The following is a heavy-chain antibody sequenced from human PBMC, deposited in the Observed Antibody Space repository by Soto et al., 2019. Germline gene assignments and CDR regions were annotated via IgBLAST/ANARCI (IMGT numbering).Heavy chain of an antibody. CDR1: GFTFSSYG. Sequence: QVQLVESGGGVVQPGRSLRLSCAASGFTFSSYGMHWVRQAPGKGLEWVAVISYDGSNKYYADSVKGRFTISRDNSKNTLYLQMNSLRAEDTAVYYCAKDLRDGSTFDPWGQGTLVTVSS. V-gene: IGHV3-30*18. CDR2: ISYDGSNK. CDR3: AKDLRDGSTFDP. J-gene: IGHJ5*02.